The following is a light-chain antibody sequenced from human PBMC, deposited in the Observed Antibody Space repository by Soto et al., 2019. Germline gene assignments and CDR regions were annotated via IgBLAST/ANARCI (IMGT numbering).Light chain of an antibody. CDR1: SSDVGLYDY. CDR2: AVS. J-gene: IGLJ1*01. V-gene: IGLV2-14*01. Sequence: QSVLAQPASVSGSPGQSITISCTGTSSDVGLYDYVSWYQQHPGKAPQLMIYAVSNRPSGVSNRFSASKSGNTASLFISGLQAEDEADYYCSSYTSDSPYVLGSGTKVTVL. CDR3: SSYTSDSPYV.